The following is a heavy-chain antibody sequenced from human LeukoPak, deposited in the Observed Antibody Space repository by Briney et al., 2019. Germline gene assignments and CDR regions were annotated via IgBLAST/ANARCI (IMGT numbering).Heavy chain of an antibody. CDR2: ISGSGGST. D-gene: IGHD3-10*01. J-gene: IGHJ4*02. Sequence: PGGSLRLSCAASGFTFSSYAMNWVRQAPGKGLEWVSTISGSGGSTYYADSVKGRFTISRDNSKNTLYLQMNSLRAEDTAVYYCAKALGGSGSNFDYWGQGTLVPVSS. CDR3: AKALGGSGSNFDY. CDR1: GFTFSSYA. V-gene: IGHV3-23*01.